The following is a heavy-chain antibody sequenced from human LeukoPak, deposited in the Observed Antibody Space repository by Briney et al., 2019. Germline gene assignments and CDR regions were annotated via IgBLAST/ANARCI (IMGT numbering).Heavy chain of an antibody. Sequence: TGGSLRLSCAASGFTFSSYAMSWVRQAPGKGLEWVSAISGSGGSTYYADSVKGRFTISRGNSKNALYLQMNSLRVEDTAVYYCVREDSGYDFEYWGQGTLVTVSS. CDR2: ISGSGGST. CDR3: VREDSGYDFEY. V-gene: IGHV3-23*01. D-gene: IGHD5-12*01. CDR1: GFTFSSYA. J-gene: IGHJ4*02.